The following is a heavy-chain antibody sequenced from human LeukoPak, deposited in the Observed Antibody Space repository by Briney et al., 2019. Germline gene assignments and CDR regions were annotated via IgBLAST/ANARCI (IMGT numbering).Heavy chain of an antibody. V-gene: IGHV1-69*13. J-gene: IGHJ6*03. CDR3: AGLGYCSSTSCYSDYYYYMDV. CDR2: ISPIFGTA. Sequence: ASVKVSCKXSGGTFSSYAISWVRQAPGQGLEGMGGISPIFGTANYAQKFQGRVTITADESTSTAYMELSSLRSEDTAVYYCAGLGYCSSTSCYSDYYYYMDVWGKGTTVTVSS. CDR1: GGTFSSYA. D-gene: IGHD2-2*01.